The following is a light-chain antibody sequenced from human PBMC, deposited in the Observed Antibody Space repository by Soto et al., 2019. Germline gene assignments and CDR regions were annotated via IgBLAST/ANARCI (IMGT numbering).Light chain of an antibody. CDR3: SSHTNSTTKM. CDR1: SSDVGSYNR. CDR2: EVT. Sequence: QSALTQPTSVSGSPGQSVTISCTGTSSDVGSYNRVSWYQQTPGTAPKLIIYEVTNRPSGVPDRFSESKSGNTASVTISGLQAEDEAEYYCSSHTNSTTKMFGGGTKLTVL. V-gene: IGLV2-18*02. J-gene: IGLJ3*02.